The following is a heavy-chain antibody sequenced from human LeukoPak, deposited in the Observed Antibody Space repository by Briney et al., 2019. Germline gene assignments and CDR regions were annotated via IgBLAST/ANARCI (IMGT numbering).Heavy chain of an antibody. V-gene: IGHV4-61*02. CDR2: IYTSGTT. Sequence: SQTLSLTCTVSGGSIISDSYYWSWIRQPAGKGLEWIGRIYTSGTTNYNPSLKSRVTISVDTSKNQFSLKLSSVTAADTAVYYCARTTEGGYTYNYFYYYYMDVWGKGTTVTISS. J-gene: IGHJ6*03. CDR1: GGSIISDSYY. D-gene: IGHD5-18*01. CDR3: ARTTEGGYTYNYFYYYYMDV.